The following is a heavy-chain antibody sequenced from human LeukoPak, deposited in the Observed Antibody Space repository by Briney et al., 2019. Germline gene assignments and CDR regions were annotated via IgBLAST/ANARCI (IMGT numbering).Heavy chain of an antibody. CDR2: INHSGST. Sequence: PSETLSLTCAVYGGSFSGYYWSWVRQPPGKGLEWIGEINHSGSTNYSPSLKSRVTISVDTSKNQFSLKLSSVTAADTAVYYCASIAVAGTASAGWFDPWGQGTLVTVSS. D-gene: IGHD6-19*01. CDR1: GGSFSGYY. J-gene: IGHJ5*02. CDR3: ASIAVAGTASAGWFDP. V-gene: IGHV4-34*01.